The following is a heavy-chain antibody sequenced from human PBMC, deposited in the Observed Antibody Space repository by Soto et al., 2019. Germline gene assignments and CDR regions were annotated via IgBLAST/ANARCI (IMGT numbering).Heavy chain of an antibody. D-gene: IGHD3-22*01. J-gene: IGHJ6*02. CDR3: ARVIVALIYYYYGMDV. CDR2: ISAYNGNT. Sequence: ASVKVSCKASGYTFTSYGISWVRQAPGQGLEWMGWISAYNGNTNYAQKLQGRVTMTTDTSTSTAYMELRSLRSDDTAVYYCARVIVALIYYYYGMDVWGQGTTVTVSS. V-gene: IGHV1-18*01. CDR1: GYTFTSYG.